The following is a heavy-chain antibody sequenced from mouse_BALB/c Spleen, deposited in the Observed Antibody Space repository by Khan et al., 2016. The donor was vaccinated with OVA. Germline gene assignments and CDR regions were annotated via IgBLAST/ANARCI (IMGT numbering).Heavy chain of an antibody. CDR1: GYSITTNYA. CDR3: GIKNYYGYAVDY. D-gene: IGHD1-1*01. Sequence: EVQLQESGPGLVKPSQSLSLTCTVTGYSITTNYAWDWIRQFPGNKLEWMGYISYSGSTSYNPSLKSRISITRDTSKNQFFLQLNSVTTEDTSTYYCGIKNYYGYAVDYWGQGTSVTVSS. J-gene: IGHJ4*01. V-gene: IGHV3-2*02. CDR2: ISYSGST.